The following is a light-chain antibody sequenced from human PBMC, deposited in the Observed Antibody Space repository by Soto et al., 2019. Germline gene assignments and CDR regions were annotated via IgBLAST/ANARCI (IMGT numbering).Light chain of an antibody. CDR1: QSVLYSSNNKNN. Sequence: DIVMTQSPDSLAVSLGERATINCKSSQSVLYSSNNKNNLAWYQQKPGQPPKLLIYWASTRESGVPDRFSGSGSGTDFTLTISSLQAEDVAVYYCQQYYSTPLTFGQGTKVEMK. J-gene: IGKJ1*01. CDR2: WAS. CDR3: QQYYSTPLT. V-gene: IGKV4-1*01.